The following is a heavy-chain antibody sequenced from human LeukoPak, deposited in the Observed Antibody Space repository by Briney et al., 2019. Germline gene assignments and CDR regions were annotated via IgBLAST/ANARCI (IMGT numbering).Heavy chain of an antibody. CDR2: INPNSGGT. D-gene: IGHD3-22*01. CDR1: GYTFTVYY. CDR3: ARAPALYDSSGYYYFWFDP. V-gene: IGHV1-2*04. Sequence: ASVKVSCKASGYTFTVYYMHWVRQAPGQGLEWMGWINPNSGGTNYAQKFQGWVTMTRDTSISTAYMELSRLRSEDTAVYYCARAPALYDSSGYYYFWFDPWGQGTLVTVSS. J-gene: IGHJ5*02.